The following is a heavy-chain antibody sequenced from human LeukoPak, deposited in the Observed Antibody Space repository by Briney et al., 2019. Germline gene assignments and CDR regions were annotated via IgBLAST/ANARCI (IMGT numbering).Heavy chain of an antibody. CDR3: ARVRLGGCSGGSCYYFDY. J-gene: IGHJ4*02. D-gene: IGHD2-15*01. CDR2: INSDGSST. V-gene: IGHV3-74*01. Sequence: PGGSLRLSCVASGFTFSSYWMHWVRQAPGKGLVWVSRINSDGSSTSYADSVKGRFTISRDNAKNTLYLQMNSLRAEDTAVYYCARVRLGGCSGGSCYYFDYWGQGTLVTVSS. CDR1: GFTFSSYW.